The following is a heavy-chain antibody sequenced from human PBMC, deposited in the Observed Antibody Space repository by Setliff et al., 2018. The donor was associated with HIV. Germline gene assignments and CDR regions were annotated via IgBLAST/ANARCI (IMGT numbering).Heavy chain of an antibody. D-gene: IGHD6-13*01. J-gene: IGHJ6*02. CDR2: IYYSGST. CDR3: ARGNGYSSRGGMDV. V-gene: IGHV4-59*08. CDR1: GGSIRSHY. Sequence: SETLSLTCTVSGGSIRSHYWSWIRQAPGKGLEWIGNIYYSGSTYYNPSLKSRVTISVDTSKNQFSLKLSSVTAADTAVYYCARGNGYSSRGGMDVWGQGTMVTVSS.